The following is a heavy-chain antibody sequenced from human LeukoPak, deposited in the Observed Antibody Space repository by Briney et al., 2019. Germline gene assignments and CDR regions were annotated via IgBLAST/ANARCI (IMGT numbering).Heavy chain of an antibody. D-gene: IGHD3-22*01. CDR2: ISSSGST. CDR1: GDSISSGDYY. CDR3: ARDRGSGYYYVSGNWFDP. Sequence: SETLSLTRTVSGDSISSGDYYWSWIRQPAGKGLEWIGRISSSGSTNYNPSLKSRVTISVDTSKNQFSLKLSSVTAADTAVYYCARDRGSGYYYVSGNWFDPWGQGTLVTVSS. V-gene: IGHV4-61*02. J-gene: IGHJ5*02.